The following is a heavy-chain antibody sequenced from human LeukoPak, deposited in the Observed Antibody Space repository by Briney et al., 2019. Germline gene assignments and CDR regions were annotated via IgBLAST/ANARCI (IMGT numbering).Heavy chain of an antibody. V-gene: IGHV3-11*06. CDR3: GRGHFGLDV. CDR2: ITNSGRDA. J-gene: IGHJ6*04. Sequence: GGSLRLSCAASGFTFSDHYMTWIRKAPGKGLEWVSYITNSGRDADYSDSVRGRFTTSRDNAKNSLYLQMSSLRPEDTAIYYCGRGHFGLDVWGKGTTVTVSS. CDR1: GFTFSDHY.